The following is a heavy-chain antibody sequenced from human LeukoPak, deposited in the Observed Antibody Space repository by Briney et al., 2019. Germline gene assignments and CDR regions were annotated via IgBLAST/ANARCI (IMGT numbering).Heavy chain of an antibody. V-gene: IGHV4-34*01. CDR2: INHSGST. CDR3: ARGPPGRTVLYHYYYGMDV. CDR1: GGSFSGHY. D-gene: IGHD2-8*02. Sequence: SSETLSLTCAVYGGSFSGHYWSWIRQPPGKGLEWIGEINHSGSTNYNPSLKSRVTISVDTSKNQFSLKLSSVTAADTAVYYCARGPPGRTVLYHYYYGMDVWGQGTTVTVSS. J-gene: IGHJ6*02.